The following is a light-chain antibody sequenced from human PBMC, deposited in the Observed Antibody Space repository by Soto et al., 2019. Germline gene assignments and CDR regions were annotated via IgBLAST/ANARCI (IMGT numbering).Light chain of an antibody. V-gene: IGKV4-1*01. J-gene: IGKJ1*01. Sequence: DIVMTQSSDSLAVSLGERATINCKSSQSILYSSNNKNYLAWYQQKPGQPPKLLIYWASTRESGVPDRFSGSGSGTDFTLTISGLQAEDVAVYHCQQYYTSPTWTFGQGTKVDIK. CDR3: QQYYTSPTWT. CDR2: WAS. CDR1: QSILYSSNNKNY.